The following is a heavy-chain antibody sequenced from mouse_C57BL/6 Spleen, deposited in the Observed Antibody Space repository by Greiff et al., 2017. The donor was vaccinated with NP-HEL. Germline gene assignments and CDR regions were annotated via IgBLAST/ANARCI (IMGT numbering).Heavy chain of an antibody. D-gene: IGHD2-5*01. Sequence: QVQLQQSGPELVKPGASVKISCKASGYAFSSSWMNWVKQRPGKGLEWIGRIYPGDGDTNYNGKFKGKATLTADKSSSTAYMQLSSLTSDDSAVYFCARGPNYSNSYYFDYWGQGTTLTVCS. CDR3: ARGPNYSNSYYFDY. V-gene: IGHV1-82*01. CDR1: GYAFSSSW. J-gene: IGHJ2*01. CDR2: IYPGDGDT.